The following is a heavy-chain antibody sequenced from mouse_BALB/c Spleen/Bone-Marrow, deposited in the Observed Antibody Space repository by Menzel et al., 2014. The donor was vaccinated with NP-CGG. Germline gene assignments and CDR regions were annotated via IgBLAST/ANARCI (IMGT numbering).Heavy chain of an antibody. CDR1: GYTFTDYA. CDR2: IISYYGDA. V-gene: IGHV1-67*01. Sequence: VQLQQSGAELVRPGASVKISCKGSGYTFTDYAVHWVKQSDTKSLEWIGLIISYYGDATYNHKFKGKATMTVDKSSCTAFLQLARLTSEDSAIYYCARSGKVRNAKDHWGQGTSVTVPS. J-gene: IGHJ4*01. D-gene: IGHD3-1*01. CDR3: ARSGKVRNAKDH.